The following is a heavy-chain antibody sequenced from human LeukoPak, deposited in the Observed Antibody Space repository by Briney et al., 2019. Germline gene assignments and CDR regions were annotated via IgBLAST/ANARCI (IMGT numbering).Heavy chain of an antibody. J-gene: IGHJ5*02. CDR3: ARQWGYCSSTSCYRSWFDP. D-gene: IGHD2-2*01. V-gene: IGHV4-30-2*06. CDR1: GGSISSGPYF. Sequence: SQTLSLTCSVSGGSISSGPYFWSWIRQSPGQGLEWIGYIWPSGSTNYNPSLKSRVTISVDTSKNQFSLKLSSVTAADTAVYYCARQWGYCSSTSCYRSWFDPWGQGTLVTVSS. CDR2: IWPSGST.